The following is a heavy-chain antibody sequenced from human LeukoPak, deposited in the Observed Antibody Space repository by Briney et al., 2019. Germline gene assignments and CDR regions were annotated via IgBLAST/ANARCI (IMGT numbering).Heavy chain of an antibody. V-gene: IGHV3-48*01. CDR2: ISSVITTK. CDR3: ARAYSSSLD. J-gene: IGHJ4*02. Sequence: GGSLRLSCAASGFSFSTYSMNWVRQAPGKGREWVSYISSVITTKYYADSVKGRFTISRDNAKHSLYLQMNSLRAEDTAMYYCARAYSSSLDWGQGTLVTVSS. D-gene: IGHD6-6*01. CDR1: GFSFSTYS.